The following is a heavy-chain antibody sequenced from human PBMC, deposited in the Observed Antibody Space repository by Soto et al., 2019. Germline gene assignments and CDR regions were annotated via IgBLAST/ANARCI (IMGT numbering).Heavy chain of an antibody. CDR3: ARAHGPYSDSIYYGLGSNYFVY. Sequence: GGSLRLSCAATGFTFSSHAMNWVRQAPGKGLEWVSVISFDGTNKYYAESVRGRYSISRDNSKKVLYLDMNSLRPDDAAIYYCARAHGPYSDSIYYGLGSNYFVYSCQAALFTVS. J-gene: IGHJ4*02. D-gene: IGHD3-22*01. V-gene: IGHV3-30-3*01. CDR2: ISFDGTNK. CDR1: GFTFSSHA.